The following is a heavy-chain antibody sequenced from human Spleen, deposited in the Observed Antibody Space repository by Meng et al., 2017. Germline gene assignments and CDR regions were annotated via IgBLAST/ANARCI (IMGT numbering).Heavy chain of an antibody. CDR3: VRSSGRVKTGFDP. D-gene: IGHD6-19*01. Sequence: QPQLQESGPGLVRTSEALSLTCSVSGGSISTSGYYWGWIRQPPGKGLEWIGSIGHSGFTYYTPSLTSRVTVSIDTSRNQFSLWLTSVTAADTAVYYCVRSSGRVKTGFDPWGQGTLVTVSS. CDR1: GGSISTSGYY. CDR2: IGHSGFT. J-gene: IGHJ5*02. V-gene: IGHV4-39*01.